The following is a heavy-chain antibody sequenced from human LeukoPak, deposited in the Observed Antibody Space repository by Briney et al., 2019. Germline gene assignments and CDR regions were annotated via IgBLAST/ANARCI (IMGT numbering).Heavy chain of an antibody. Sequence: SETLSLTCTVSGGSISSGGYYWSWIRQHPGKGLEWIGYIYYSGSTYYNPSLKSRVTISVDTSKNQFSLKLSSVTAADTAVYYCATTRSAYYDFWSGTNWFGPWGQGTLVTVSS. J-gene: IGHJ5*02. CDR1: GGSISSGGYY. V-gene: IGHV4-31*03. CDR2: IYYSGST. D-gene: IGHD3-3*01. CDR3: ATTRSAYYDFWSGTNWFGP.